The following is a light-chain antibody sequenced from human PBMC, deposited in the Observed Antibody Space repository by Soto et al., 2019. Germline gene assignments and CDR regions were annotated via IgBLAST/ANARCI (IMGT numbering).Light chain of an antibody. V-gene: IGKV1-5*03. Sequence: DLQMTQSPSTLSASIGDRVTITCRASQTIYRWLAWYQQKPGKAPNLLIYKASNLPSGVPSRFSGSGSGTEFTLTISGLQPDDSALYYCQQYNRYTWTFGQGTKVEIK. CDR3: QQYNRYTWT. CDR2: KAS. CDR1: QTIYRW. J-gene: IGKJ1*01.